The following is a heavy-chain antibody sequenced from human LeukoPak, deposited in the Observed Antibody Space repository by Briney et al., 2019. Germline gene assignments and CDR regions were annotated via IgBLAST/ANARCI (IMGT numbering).Heavy chain of an antibody. CDR1: GYTFTSYG. J-gene: IGHJ5*02. V-gene: IGHV1-3*03. Sequence: ASVKVSCKASGYTFTSYGISWVRQAPGQRLEWMGWINAGNGNTKYSQEFQGRVTITRDTSASTAYMELSSLRSEDMAVYYCARDQADGWFDPWGQGTLVTVSS. CDR3: ARDQADGWFDP. CDR2: INAGNGNT.